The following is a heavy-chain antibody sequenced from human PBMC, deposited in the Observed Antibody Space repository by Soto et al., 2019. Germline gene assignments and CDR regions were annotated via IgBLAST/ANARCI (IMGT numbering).Heavy chain of an antibody. D-gene: IGHD1-26*01. CDR3: YRDHSVTGGGQEY. Sequence: EGQLVESGGALVQPGGSLRLCCAASGFVCSTSWMTWVLQAPGKGLEWVANITNDGSATNDVDSVKGRVTISRDNTKTSLFMKMNSLRAEDTAVYYSYRDHSVTGGGQEYWGHGNMVTV. J-gene: IGHJ4*01. CDR2: ITNDGSAT. V-gene: IGHV3-7*02. CDR1: GFVCSTSW.